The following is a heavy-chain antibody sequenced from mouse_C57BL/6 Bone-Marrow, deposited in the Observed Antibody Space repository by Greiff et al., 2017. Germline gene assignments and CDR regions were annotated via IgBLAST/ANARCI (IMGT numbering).Heavy chain of an antibody. D-gene: IGHD1-1*02. CDR2: IDPENGDT. V-gene: IGHV14-4*01. Sequence: EVQLQQSGAELVRPGASVKLSCTASGFNIKDDYMHWVKQRPEQGLEWIGWIDPENGDTEYASKFQGKATITADTSSNTAYLQLSSLTSEDTAVYYCTTGSPWFAYWGQGTLVIVSA. CDR1: GFNIKDDY. CDR3: TTGSPWFAY. J-gene: IGHJ3*01.